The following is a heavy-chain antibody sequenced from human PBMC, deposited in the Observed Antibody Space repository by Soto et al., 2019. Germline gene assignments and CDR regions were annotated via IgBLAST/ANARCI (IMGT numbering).Heavy chain of an antibody. D-gene: IGHD1-1*01. CDR2: ISGSGDDT. J-gene: IGHJ4*02. V-gene: IGHV3-23*01. CDR3: AIPIPKTGTTFGF. Sequence: QLLESGGGFVQPGGSLRLSCVASGFTFSNFAMAWVRQAPGEGLEWVSAISGSGDDTFYADYMKGRFTISRDNSKDTLYLQINSLRAEDTAVYYCAIPIPKTGTTFGFWGQGTLVTVSS. CDR1: GFTFSNFA.